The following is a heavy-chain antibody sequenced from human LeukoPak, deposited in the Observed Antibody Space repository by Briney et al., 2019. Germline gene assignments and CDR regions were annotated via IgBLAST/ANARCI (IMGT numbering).Heavy chain of an antibody. J-gene: IGHJ3*02. V-gene: IGHV3-30*02. CDR2: IRYDGSNK. Sequence: GGSLRLSCAASGFTFSSYGMHWVRQAPGKGLEWVAFIRYDGSNKYYADSVKGRFTISRDNFKNTLYLQMDSLRTEDTAVYYCAKDSGVGMATTFSILDIWGQGTMVTVSS. CDR1: GFTFSSYG. D-gene: IGHD5-24*01. CDR3: AKDSGVGMATTFSILDI.